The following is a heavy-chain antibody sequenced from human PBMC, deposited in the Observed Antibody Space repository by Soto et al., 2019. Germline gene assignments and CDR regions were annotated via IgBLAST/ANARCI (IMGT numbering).Heavy chain of an antibody. D-gene: IGHD5-12*01. CDR3: ARGLGGYDPGRLDS. V-gene: IGHV3-9*01. CDR2: ISWNSGRI. J-gene: IGHJ4*02. Sequence: EEHLVESGGGLVQSGRSLTLSCAASGFTFDDYAMHWVRQRPGKGLEAVSGISWNSGRIEYADSVKGRFTISRDNAKNSLYLQMNSLRAEDTAFYYCARGLGGYDPGRLDSWGQGTLVTVSS. CDR1: GFTFDDYA.